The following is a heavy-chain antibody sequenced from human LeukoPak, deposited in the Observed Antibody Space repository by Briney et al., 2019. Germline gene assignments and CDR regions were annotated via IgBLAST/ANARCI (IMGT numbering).Heavy chain of an antibody. CDR3: ARTTEGGYTYDYFYYYYMDV. J-gene: IGHJ6*03. Sequence: SETLSLTCTVSGGSISSYYWSWIRQPAGKGLEWIGRIYISGSGSTNYNPSLKSRVTISVDTSKNQFSLKLSSVTAADTAVYYCARTTEGGYTYDYFYYYYMDVWGKGTTVTISS. V-gene: IGHV4-4*07. D-gene: IGHD5-18*01. CDR2: IYISGSGST. CDR1: GGSISSYY.